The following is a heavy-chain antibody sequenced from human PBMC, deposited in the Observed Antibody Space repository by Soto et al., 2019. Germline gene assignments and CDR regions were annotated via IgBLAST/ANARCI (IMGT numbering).Heavy chain of an antibody. V-gene: IGHV3-33*01. Sequence: QVQLVESGGGVVQPGTSLKLSCAASGFTFGNYGMHWVRQAPGKGLEWVALIWYDGTKQNYANSVKGRFTISRDNSKNTLYLQMNPMRAEDAAVYYCVLDGLTGTTIVLASWGQGTLVSVSS. CDR2: IWYDGTKQ. D-gene: IGHD1-20*01. CDR3: VLDGLTGTTIVLAS. CDR1: GFTFGNYG. J-gene: IGHJ5*01.